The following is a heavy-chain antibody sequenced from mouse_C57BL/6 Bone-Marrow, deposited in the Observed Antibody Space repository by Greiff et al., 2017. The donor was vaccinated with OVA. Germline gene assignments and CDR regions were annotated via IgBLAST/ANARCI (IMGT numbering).Heavy chain of an antibody. CDR3: TSNWYYFDY. J-gene: IGHJ2*01. D-gene: IGHD4-1*01. V-gene: IGHV14-4*01. Sequence: EVQLQQSGAELVRPGASVKLSCTASGFNIKDDYMHWVKQRPEQGLEWIGWIDPENGDTEYASKFQGQATITADTSSNTAYLQLSSLTSEDTAVYYCTSNWYYFDYWGQGTTLTVSS. CDR1: GFNIKDDY. CDR2: IDPENGDT.